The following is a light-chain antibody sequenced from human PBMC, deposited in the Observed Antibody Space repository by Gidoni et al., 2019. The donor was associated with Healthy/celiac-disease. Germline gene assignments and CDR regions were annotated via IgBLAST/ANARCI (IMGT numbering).Light chain of an antibody. V-gene: IGKV1-5*03. CDR2: KAS. CDR3: QQYNSYPWT. J-gene: IGKJ1*01. CDR1: QSISSW. Sequence: SASVGDRVTITCRASQSISSWLAWYQQKPGKAPKLLIYKASSLESGVPSRFSGSGSGTEFTLTISSLQPDDFGTYYCQQYNSYPWTFGQGTKVEIK.